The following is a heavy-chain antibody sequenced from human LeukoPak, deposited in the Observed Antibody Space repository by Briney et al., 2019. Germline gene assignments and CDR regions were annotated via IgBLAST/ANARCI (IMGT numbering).Heavy chain of an antibody. V-gene: IGHV3-48*04. J-gene: IGHJ6*03. CDR2: ISSSSTTI. Sequence: GGSLRLSCAASGFIFSSYSMNWVRQAPGKGLEWLSYISSSSTTIYYADTVKGRFTISRDNAKNSLYLQMNSLKAEDTAVYYCARNRFPITGTTNNYYYMDVWGKGTTVTVSS. CDR3: ARNRFPITGTTNNYYYMDV. D-gene: IGHD1-7*01. CDR1: GFIFSSYS.